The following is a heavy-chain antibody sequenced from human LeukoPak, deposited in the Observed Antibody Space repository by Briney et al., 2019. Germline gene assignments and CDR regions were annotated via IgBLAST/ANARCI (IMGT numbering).Heavy chain of an antibody. CDR2: IYNDGNT. V-gene: IGHV3-53*01. Sequence: GGSLRLSCAASGFNVSSKYISWVRQAPGKGLEWVSVIYNDGNTYYVDSVKGRFTISRDNSKNTLYLQMNSLRAEDTAVYYCASSGGVNFQSYYYYYYMDVWGKGTTVTVSS. CDR3: ASSGGVNFQSYYYYYYMDV. J-gene: IGHJ6*03. D-gene: IGHD1-26*01. CDR1: GFNVSSKY.